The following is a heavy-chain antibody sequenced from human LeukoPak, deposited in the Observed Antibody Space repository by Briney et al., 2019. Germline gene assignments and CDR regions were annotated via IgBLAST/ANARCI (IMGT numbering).Heavy chain of an antibody. CDR2: ISSSSSTI. CDR3: ARVVAATVYYYYYMDV. CDR1: GFTFSSYE. J-gene: IGHJ6*03. V-gene: IGHV3-48*03. Sequence: GGSLRLSCAASGFTFSSYEMNWVRQAPGKGLEWVSYISSSSSTIYYADSAKGRFTISRDNAKNSLYLQMNSLRAEDTAVYYCARVVAATVYYYYYMDVWGKGTTVTVSS. D-gene: IGHD2-15*01.